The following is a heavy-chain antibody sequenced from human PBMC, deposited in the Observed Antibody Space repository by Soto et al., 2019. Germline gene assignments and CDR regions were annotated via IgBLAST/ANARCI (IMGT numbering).Heavy chain of an antibody. Sequence: PSVTLSLTCAVYGGSFSGYYWSWLRQTPGKGLEWIGEINHSGSTNYNPSLKRRVTISVDTSKNQFSLKLSSVTAADTAVYYCARGHYNWGCYRVTNPLQALFDYWVQGTLATVS. CDR2: INHSGST. D-gene: IGHD3-16*01. CDR3: ARGHYNWGCYRVTNPLQALFDY. V-gene: IGHV4-34*01. J-gene: IGHJ4*02. CDR1: GGSFSGYY.